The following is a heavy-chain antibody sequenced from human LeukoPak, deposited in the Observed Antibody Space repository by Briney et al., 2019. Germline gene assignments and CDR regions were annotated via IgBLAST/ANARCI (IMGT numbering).Heavy chain of an antibody. CDR1: GGSISSYY. CDR2: IYTSGST. J-gene: IGHJ3*02. V-gene: IGHV4-4*07. CDR3: AREAYCGGDCYDAFDI. D-gene: IGHD2-21*01. Sequence: SETLSLTCTVSGGSISSYYWSWIRQPAGKGLEWIGRIYTSGSTNYNPSLESRVTMSVDTSKNQFSLKLSSVTAADTAVYYCAREAYCGGDCYDAFDIWGQGTMVTVSS.